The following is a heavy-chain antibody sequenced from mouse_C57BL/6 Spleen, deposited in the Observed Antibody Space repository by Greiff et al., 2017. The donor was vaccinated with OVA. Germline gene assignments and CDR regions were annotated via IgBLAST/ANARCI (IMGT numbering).Heavy chain of an antibody. Sequence: DVQLVESGGDLVKPGGSLKLSCAASGFTFSSYGMSWVRQTPDKRLGWVATISSGGSYTYYPDSVKGRFTISRDNAKNTLYLQMSSLKSEDTAMYYCARRIYDGYYWFAYWGQGTLVTVSA. CDR2: ISSGGSYT. CDR1: GFTFSSYG. V-gene: IGHV5-6*01. CDR3: ARRIYDGYYWFAY. J-gene: IGHJ3*01. D-gene: IGHD2-3*01.